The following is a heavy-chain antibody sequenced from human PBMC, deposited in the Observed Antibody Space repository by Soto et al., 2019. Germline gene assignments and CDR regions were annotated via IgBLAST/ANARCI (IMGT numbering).Heavy chain of an antibody. Sequence: SETLSFTCTVSGGSISSGGYYWSWIRQHPGKGLEWIGYIYYSGSTKYNPSLRSRVSISIDSSKNQFSLKLNSVTAADTAVYFCARRAVLVSTFSIREEHWLDPWGQGTLVPVSS. CDR2: IYYSGST. CDR1: GGSISSGGYY. CDR3: ARRAVLVSTFSIREEHWLDP. D-gene: IGHD2-21*01. J-gene: IGHJ5*02. V-gene: IGHV4-61*08.